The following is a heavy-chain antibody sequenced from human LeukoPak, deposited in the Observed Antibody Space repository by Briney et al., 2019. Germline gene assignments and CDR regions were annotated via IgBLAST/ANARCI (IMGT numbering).Heavy chain of an antibody. D-gene: IGHD2-15*01. V-gene: IGHV3-7*01. CDR2: IKQDGSEK. J-gene: IGHJ1*01. Sequence: GGSLRLSCAASGFTFSSYWMSWVRQAPGKGLEWVANIKQDGSEKYYVDSVKGRFTISRDNAKNSLYLQMNSLRAEDTVVYYCASRYCSGGSCYVAEYFQHWGQGTLVTVSS. CDR1: GFTFSSYW. CDR3: ASRYCSGGSCYVAEYFQH.